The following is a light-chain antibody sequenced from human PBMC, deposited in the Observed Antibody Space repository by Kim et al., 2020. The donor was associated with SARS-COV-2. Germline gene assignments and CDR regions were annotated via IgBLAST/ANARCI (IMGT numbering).Light chain of an antibody. J-gene: IGLJ1*01. CDR3: CSYAGSYTYV. CDR2: DVS. Sequence: GQAVTISCTGTRNGVGGYDYVSWYQQQPGKAPKLMINDVSKRPSGVPDRFSGSKSGNTASLTISGRQAEDEADYYCCSYAGSYTYVFGTGTKVTVL. CDR1: RNGVGGYDY. V-gene: IGLV2-11*01.